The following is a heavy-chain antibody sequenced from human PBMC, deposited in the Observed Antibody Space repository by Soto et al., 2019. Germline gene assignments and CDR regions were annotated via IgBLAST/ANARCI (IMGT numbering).Heavy chain of an antibody. CDR1: GYTFTSYG. V-gene: IGHV1-18*04. D-gene: IGHD3-22*01. CDR3: ARVQFHYDSSGYEAFDI. CDR2: ISAYNGNT. Sequence: ASVKVSCKSSGYTFTSYGISWVRQAPGQGLEWMGWISAYNGNTNYAQKLQGRVTMTTDTSTSTAYMELRSLRSDDTAVYYCARVQFHYDSSGYEAFDIWGQGTMVTVSS. J-gene: IGHJ3*02.